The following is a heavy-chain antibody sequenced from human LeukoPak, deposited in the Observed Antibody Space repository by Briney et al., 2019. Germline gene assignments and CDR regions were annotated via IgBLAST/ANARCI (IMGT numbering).Heavy chain of an antibody. D-gene: IGHD2-8*01. J-gene: IGHJ1*01. CDR1: GYTFTGYY. V-gene: IGHV1-2*02. CDR3: ARGKDIVLMVYATDAEYFQH. Sequence: ASVKVSCKASGYTFTGYYMHWVRQAPGQGLEWMGWINPNSGGTNYAQKFQGRVTMTRDTSISTAYMELSRLRSDDTAVYYCARGKDIVLMVYATDAEYFQHWGQGTLVTVSS. CDR2: INPNSGGT.